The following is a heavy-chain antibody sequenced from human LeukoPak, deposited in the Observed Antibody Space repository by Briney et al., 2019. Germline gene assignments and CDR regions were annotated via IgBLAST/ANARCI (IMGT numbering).Heavy chain of an antibody. Sequence: ASVKVSCKASGYTFTSYCMHWVRQAPGQGLEWMGIINPSGGSTSYAQKFQGRVTMTRDTSTSTVYMELSSLRSEDTAVYYCARGGVTIFGVVTSNWFDPWGQGTLVTVSS. D-gene: IGHD3-3*01. CDR2: INPSGGST. V-gene: IGHV1-46*01. J-gene: IGHJ5*02. CDR1: GYTFTSYC. CDR3: ARGGVTIFGVVTSNWFDP.